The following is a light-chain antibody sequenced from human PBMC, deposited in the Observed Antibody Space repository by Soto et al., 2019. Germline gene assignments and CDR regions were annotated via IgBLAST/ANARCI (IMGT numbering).Light chain of an antibody. CDR3: QQYYSYPPTWT. V-gene: IGKV1-8*01. CDR2: AAS. J-gene: IGKJ1*01. CDR1: QGISSY. Sequence: AIRMTQSPSSFSASTGDRVTITCRASQGISSYLAWYQQKPGKAPKLLIYAASTLQSGVPSRFRGSGSGTDFTLTISCLQSEDFATYYCQQYYSYPPTWTFGQGTKVDI.